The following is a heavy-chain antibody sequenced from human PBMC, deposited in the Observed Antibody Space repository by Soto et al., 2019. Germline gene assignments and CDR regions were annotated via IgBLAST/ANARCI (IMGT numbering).Heavy chain of an antibody. Sequence: QVQLQESGPGLVKPSQTLSLTCTVSGGSISSGGYYWSWIRQHPGKGLEWIGYIYYSGSTYYNPSLKSRVTISVDTSKNQFSLKLSSVTAADTAVYYCARERECSGGSCYSNWFDRWGQGTLVTVSS. V-gene: IGHV4-31*03. CDR1: GGSISSGGYY. CDR3: ARERECSGGSCYSNWFDR. D-gene: IGHD2-15*01. J-gene: IGHJ5*02. CDR2: IYYSGST.